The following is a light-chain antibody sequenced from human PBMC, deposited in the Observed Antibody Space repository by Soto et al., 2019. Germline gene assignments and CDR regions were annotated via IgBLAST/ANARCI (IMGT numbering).Light chain of an antibody. V-gene: IGLV2-8*01. J-gene: IGLJ1*01. CDR3: SSYAGSNTPYV. Sequence: QSALTRPPSASGSPGQSVTISCTGTSSDVGGYNYVSWYQQHPGKAPKLMIYEVSKRPSGVPDRFSGSKSGNTASLTVSGLQAEDEADYYCSSYAGSNTPYVLGTGTKVTVL. CDR1: SSDVGGYNY. CDR2: EVS.